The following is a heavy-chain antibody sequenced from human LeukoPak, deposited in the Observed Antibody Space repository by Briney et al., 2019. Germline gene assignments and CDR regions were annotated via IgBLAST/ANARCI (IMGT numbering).Heavy chain of an antibody. J-gene: IGHJ4*02. CDR2: IRSKAYGGTT. V-gene: IGHV3-49*03. D-gene: IGHD3-22*01. CDR1: GFTFGDYA. CDR3: TREKTYYYDSSGYQY. Sequence: GGSLRLSCTASGFTFGDYAMSWFRQAPGKGLEWVGFIRSKAYGGTTEYAASVKGRFTISRDDSKSIAYLQMNSLKAEDTAVYYCTREKTYYYDSSGYQYWGQGTLVTVSS.